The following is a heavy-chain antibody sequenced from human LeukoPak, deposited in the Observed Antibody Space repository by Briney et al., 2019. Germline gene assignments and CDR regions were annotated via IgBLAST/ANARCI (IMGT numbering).Heavy chain of an antibody. CDR3: RLGGSGSYYPFDY. CDR1: GGSFSGYY. V-gene: IGHV4-34*01. J-gene: IGHJ4*02. CDR2: INHSGST. Sequence: PSETLSLTCAVYGGSFSGYYRSWIRQPPGKGLEWIGEINHSGSTNYNPSLKSRVTISVDTSKNQFSLKLSSVTAADTAVYYCRLGGSGSYYPFDYWGQGTLVTVSS. D-gene: IGHD3-10*01.